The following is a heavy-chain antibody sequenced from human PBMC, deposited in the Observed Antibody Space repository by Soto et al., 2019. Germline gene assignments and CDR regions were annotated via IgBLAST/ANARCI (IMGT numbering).Heavy chain of an antibody. CDR3: TTDDGHYYSSSAYPN. D-gene: IGHD3-22*01. J-gene: IGHJ1*01. CDR1: GFTFSSYA. V-gene: IGHV3-23*01. CDR2: ISGSGGST. Sequence: GGSLRLSCAASGFTFSSYAMSWVRQAPGKGLEWVSAISGSGGSTYYADSVKGRFTISRDNSKNIVFLQMNRLRAEDTAVYFCTTDDGHYYSSSAYPNWGRGTLVTVSS.